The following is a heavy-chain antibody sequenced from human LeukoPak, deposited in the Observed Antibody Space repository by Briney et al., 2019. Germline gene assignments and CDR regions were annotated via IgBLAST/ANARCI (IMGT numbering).Heavy chain of an antibody. CDR3: EASSSSWGY. D-gene: IGHD6-6*01. J-gene: IGHJ4*02. CDR1: GLTISKNW. V-gene: IGHV3-7*01. Sequence: QTGGSLRLSCADSGLTISKNWMSWVRQAPGKGLEWVANIKLDGSEKYYVDSVKGRFTISRDNAKNSLYLQMNSLRAEDTAVYYCEASSSSWGYWGQGTLVTVSS. CDR2: IKLDGSEK.